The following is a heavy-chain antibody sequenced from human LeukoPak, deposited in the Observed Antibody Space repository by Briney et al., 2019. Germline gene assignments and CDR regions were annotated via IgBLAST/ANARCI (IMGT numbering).Heavy chain of an antibody. Sequence: GGSLRLSCAASGVTYSGDEMNWVRQAPGKGLEWVSYITSSGRTRYYAGSVKGRFTLSRDNAKNSLYLQMNSLRAEDTAIYYCARESPHCSGVSCFFDYWGQGTLVTVSS. CDR3: ARESPHCSGVSCFFDY. CDR1: GVTYSGDE. D-gene: IGHD2-15*01. CDR2: ITSSGRTR. V-gene: IGHV3-48*03. J-gene: IGHJ4*02.